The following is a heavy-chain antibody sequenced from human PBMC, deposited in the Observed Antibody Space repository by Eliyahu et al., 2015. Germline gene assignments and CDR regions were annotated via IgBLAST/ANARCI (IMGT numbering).Heavy chain of an antibody. V-gene: IGHV3-49*05. CDR2: IRSKAYGGTT. CDR3: TRNRWYSEPDY. J-gene: IGHJ4*02. CDR1: GFTXGDYA. D-gene: IGHD6-13*01. Sequence: EVQLVESGGGLVKPGRSLRLSXTXSGFTXGDYAMXWFRQAPGKGLEWVGFIRSKAYGGTTEYAASVKGRFTISRDDSKSIAYLQMNSLKTEDTAVYYCTRNRWYSEPDYWGQGTLVTVSS.